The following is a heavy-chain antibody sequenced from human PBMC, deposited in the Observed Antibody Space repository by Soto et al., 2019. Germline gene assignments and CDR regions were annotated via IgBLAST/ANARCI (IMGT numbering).Heavy chain of an antibody. CDR1: GFSLSNARMG. V-gene: IGHV2-26*01. CDR2: IFSNDEK. J-gene: IGHJ3*02. CDR3: ARMGYGEQRGAFDI. D-gene: IGHD6-25*01. Sequence: QVTLNESGPVLVKPTETLTLTCAVSGFSLSNARMGVSWIRQPPGKALEWLAHIFSNDEKSYSTSLKSRLTISEDTSKSQVVLTRTNMDPVDTATYYCARMGYGEQRGAFDIWGQGTMVPVSS.